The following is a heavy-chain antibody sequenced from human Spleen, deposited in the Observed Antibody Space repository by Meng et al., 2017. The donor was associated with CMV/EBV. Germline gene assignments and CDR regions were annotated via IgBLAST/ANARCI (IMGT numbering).Heavy chain of an antibody. CDR3: ARTFGEPVDGYFDY. Sequence: SGGTIISHSYYWGWIRQSPGKGLEWIGSINYSGTTHYSPSLKRRVALSVDTSKNQFSLNLNSVTAADTATYYCARTFGEPVDGYFDYWGQGTLVTVSS. CDR2: INYSGTT. J-gene: IGHJ4*02. D-gene: IGHD1-14*01. V-gene: IGHV4-39*07. CDR1: GGTIISHSYY.